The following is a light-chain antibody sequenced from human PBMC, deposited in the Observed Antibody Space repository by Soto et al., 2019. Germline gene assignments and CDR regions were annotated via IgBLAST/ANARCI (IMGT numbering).Light chain of an antibody. Sequence: LSPATLPVSPEAGATLSSTASRSVGSNLACYQQKPGQAPRLLIYDASTRATGSPARFSGTGSGTEFTLTISSLHSADFAGYYCQPDTTRLPFTFGQGTRLEIK. J-gene: IGKJ5*01. CDR3: QPDTTRLPFT. CDR1: RSVGSN. CDR2: DAS. V-gene: IGKV3-15*01.